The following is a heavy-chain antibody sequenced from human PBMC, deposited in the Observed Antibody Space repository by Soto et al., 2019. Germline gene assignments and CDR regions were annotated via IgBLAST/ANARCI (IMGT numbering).Heavy chain of an antibody. CDR1: GGSISSYY. CDR3: ARVWGGAFDI. J-gene: IGHJ3*02. V-gene: IGHV4-59*01. D-gene: IGHD3-10*01. CDR2: IYYSGST. Sequence: PSDTRSLTYTVTGGSISSYYWSWIRQPPGKGLEWIGYIYYSGSTNYNPSLKSRVTISVDTSKNQFSLKLSSVTAADTAVYYCARVWGGAFDIWGQGTMVT.